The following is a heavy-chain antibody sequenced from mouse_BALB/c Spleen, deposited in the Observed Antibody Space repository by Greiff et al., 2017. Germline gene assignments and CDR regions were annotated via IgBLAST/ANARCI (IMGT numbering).Heavy chain of an antibody. J-gene: IGHJ4*01. CDR1: GFSLTSYG. Sequence: QVQLKESGPGLVQPSQSLSITCTVSGFSLTSYGVHWVRQSPGKGLEWLGVIWSGGSTDYNAAFISRLSISKDNSKSQVFFKMNSLQANDTAIYYCARNGYGNYLHYYAMDYWGQGTSVTVSS. V-gene: IGHV2-2*02. D-gene: IGHD2-1*01. CDR2: IWSGGST. CDR3: ARNGYGNYLHYYAMDY.